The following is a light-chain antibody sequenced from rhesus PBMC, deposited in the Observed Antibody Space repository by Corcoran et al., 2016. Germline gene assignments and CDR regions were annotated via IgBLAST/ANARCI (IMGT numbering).Light chain of an antibody. J-gene: IGKJ3*01. CDR2: KAS. CDR1: ENVNNY. CDR3: QHGYGTPFT. V-gene: IGKV1-74*01. Sequence: DIQMTQSPSSLSASVGDRVTITCRASENVNNYLNWYQQKPGKAPTLLIYKASTLQSGVPSRFSGSGSGTDYTFTISSLQPEDVATYYCQHGYGTPFTFGPGTKLDIK.